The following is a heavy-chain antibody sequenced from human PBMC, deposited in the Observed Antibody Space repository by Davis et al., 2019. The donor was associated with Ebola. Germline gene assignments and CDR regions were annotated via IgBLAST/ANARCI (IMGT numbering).Heavy chain of an antibody. Sequence: PSETLSLTCSVSGGSISSGGYYWSWIRQHPGKGLEWIGFIYYSGSTYYNPSLKSRVTISIDTSKIQFSLRLSSVTAADTAVYYCARDHHGLDSWGQGTLVTVSS. CDR1: GGSISSGGYY. J-gene: IGHJ5*01. CDR3: ARDHHGLDS. V-gene: IGHV4-31*03. CDR2: IYYSGST.